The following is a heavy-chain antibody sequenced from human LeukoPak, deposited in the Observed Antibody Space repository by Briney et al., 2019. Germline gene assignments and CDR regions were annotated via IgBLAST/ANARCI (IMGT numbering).Heavy chain of an antibody. CDR3: AREGSTLGSYGSGSHYNFDY. J-gene: IGHJ4*02. V-gene: IGHV3-48*03. CDR2: ISTSGTTI. CDR1: GFTFSTHE. D-gene: IGHD3-10*01. Sequence: PGGSPRLSCAASGFTFSTHEMHWVRQAPGKGLEWLSYISTSGTTIYYADSVEGRFTISRDNARNSLYLQMNSLRAEDTAVYYCAREGSTLGSYGSGSHYNFDYWGQGTLVTVSS.